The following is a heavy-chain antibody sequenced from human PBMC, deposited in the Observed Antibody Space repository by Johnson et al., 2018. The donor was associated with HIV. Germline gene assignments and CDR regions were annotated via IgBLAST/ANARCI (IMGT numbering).Heavy chain of an antibody. J-gene: IGHJ3*01. CDR1: GFSFSSYD. CDR3: ASSWGNAFVF. CDR2: ISYDGSNK. V-gene: IGHV3-30*03. D-gene: IGHD3-16*01. Sequence: QVQLVESGGGVVPPGRSLRVSCGASGFSFSSYDMHWVRQAPGKGLEWVAVISYDGSNKYYADSVKGRFTISRDNSKNTLYLQMNSLRAEDTAVYDCASSWGNAFVFWGQGTMVTVSS.